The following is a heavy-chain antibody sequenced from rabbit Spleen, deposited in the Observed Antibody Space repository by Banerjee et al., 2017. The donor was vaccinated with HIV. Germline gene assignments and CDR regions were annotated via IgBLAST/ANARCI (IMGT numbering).Heavy chain of an antibody. V-gene: IGHV1S45*01. J-gene: IGHJ4*01. D-gene: IGHD1-1*01. CDR1: GVDFTNYY. CDR2: MVVTGGNT. CDR3: ARPNSDYYWGFKL. Sequence: QEQLKETGGGLVQPGGSLTLSCKASGVDFTNYYISWVRQAPGKGLEWIACMVVTGGNTWYASWVNGRFTISKTSSTTVTLQMTSLTAADTATYFCARPNSDYYWGFKLWGPGTLVTVS.